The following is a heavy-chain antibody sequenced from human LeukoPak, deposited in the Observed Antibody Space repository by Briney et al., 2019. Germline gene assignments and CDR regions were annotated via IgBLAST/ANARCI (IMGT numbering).Heavy chain of an antibody. CDR2: ISYDGSNK. Sequence: PGRSLRLSCAASGFTFSSYAMHWVRQAPGKVLEWVAVISYDGSNKYYADSVKGRFTISRDNSKNTLYLQMNSLRAEDTAVYYCARELWFDPWGQGTLVTVSS. CDR3: ARELWFDP. CDR1: GFTFSSYA. J-gene: IGHJ5*02. V-gene: IGHV3-30*01.